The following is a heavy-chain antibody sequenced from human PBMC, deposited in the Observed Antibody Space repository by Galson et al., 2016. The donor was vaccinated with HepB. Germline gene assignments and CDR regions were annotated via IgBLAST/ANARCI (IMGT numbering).Heavy chain of an antibody. CDR3: AREGDATDSNWYSGPDALDT. Sequence: SVKVSCKVSGGSFFNYAISWVRQAPGQGLEWMGGIIPILGTTKHPQNFQGRVTLTADESTSTAYMELSSLGSEDTALYYCAREGDATDSNWYSGPDALDTWGQGTMVIVSS. V-gene: IGHV1-69*13. D-gene: IGHD3-22*01. CDR1: GGSFFNYA. J-gene: IGHJ3*02. CDR2: IIPILGTT.